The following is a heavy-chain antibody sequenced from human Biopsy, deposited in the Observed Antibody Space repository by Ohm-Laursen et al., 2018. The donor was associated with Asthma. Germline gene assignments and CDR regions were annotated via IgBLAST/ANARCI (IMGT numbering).Heavy chain of an antibody. Sequence: ASSVKVSCKVSGYTFIGCHIHWMRQAPGQGLEWMGRINPNSGGTNYAQEFQGRVTMTRDTSISTAYMEVSRLRSDDTAVYYCARGQKSAGDRWFDPWGQGTLVTVSS. CDR3: ARGQKSAGDRWFDP. D-gene: IGHD6-13*01. J-gene: IGHJ5*02. CDR1: GYTFIGCH. CDR2: INPNSGGT. V-gene: IGHV1-2*06.